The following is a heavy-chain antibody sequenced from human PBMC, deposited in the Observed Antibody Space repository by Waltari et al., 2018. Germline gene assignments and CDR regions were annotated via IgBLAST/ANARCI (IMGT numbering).Heavy chain of an antibody. CDR2: INPNSGGT. D-gene: IGHD3-10*01. Sequence: QVQLVQSGAEVKKPGASVKVSCKASGYTVTGYYMHWVRQAPGQGLEWMGWINPNSGGTNYAQKFQGRVTMTRDTSISTAYMELSRLRSDDTAVYYCARVRITMVQGVIHWFDPWGQGTLVTVSS. CDR3: ARVRITMVQGVIHWFDP. V-gene: IGHV1-2*02. CDR1: GYTVTGYY. J-gene: IGHJ5*02.